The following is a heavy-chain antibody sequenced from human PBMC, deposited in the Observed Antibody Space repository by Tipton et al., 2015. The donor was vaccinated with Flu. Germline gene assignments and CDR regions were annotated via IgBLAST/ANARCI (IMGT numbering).Heavy chain of an antibody. CDR3: ARGSSWYLHFQH. CDR2: IYHSGSP. J-gene: IGHJ1*01. D-gene: IGHD6-13*01. CDR1: GGSISSGGYC. Sequence: TLSLTCVVSGGSISSGGYCWSWIRQPPGKGLEWIGHIYHSGSPHFNPSLKSRVTISVDTSKNQFSLKLSSMTAADTAVYYCARGSSWYLHFQHWGQGTLVTVSS. V-gene: IGHV4-30-2*01.